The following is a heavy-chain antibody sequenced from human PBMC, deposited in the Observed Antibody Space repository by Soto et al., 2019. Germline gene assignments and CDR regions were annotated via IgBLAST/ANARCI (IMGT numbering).Heavy chain of an antibody. CDR3: EHRREQWLVPLGWFDP. CDR2: IYWNDDK. Sequence: QITLKESGPTLVKPTQTLTLTCTFSGFSLSTSGVGVGWIRQPPGKALEWLALIYWNDDKRYSPSLKSRLTITTDTSKNQVVLTMTNMDPVDTATYYCEHRREQWLVPLGWFDPWGQGTLVTVS. D-gene: IGHD6-19*01. CDR1: GFSLSTSGVG. V-gene: IGHV2-5*01. J-gene: IGHJ5*02.